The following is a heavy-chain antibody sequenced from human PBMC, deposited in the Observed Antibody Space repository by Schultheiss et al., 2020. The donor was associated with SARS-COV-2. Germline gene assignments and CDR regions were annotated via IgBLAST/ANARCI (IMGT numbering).Heavy chain of an antibody. V-gene: IGHV3-7*03. CDR2: IKEDGSEK. D-gene: IGHD2-21*01. CDR1: EFTFSRYW. CDR3: ARADWAFCESANCFRKGYYFDY. J-gene: IGHJ4*02. Sequence: GGSLRLSCTASEFTFSRYWMNWVRQAPGMGLEWVASIKEDGSEKYYVKSVEGRFTISRDNAKNSLYLQMNSLRAEDTALYYCARADWAFCESANCFRKGYYFDYWGQGTPVTVSS.